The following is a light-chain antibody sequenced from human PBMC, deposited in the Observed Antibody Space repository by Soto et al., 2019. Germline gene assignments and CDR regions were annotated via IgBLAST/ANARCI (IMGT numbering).Light chain of an antibody. V-gene: IGKV1-33*01. J-gene: IGKJ4*01. CDR3: QPYDNLP. Sequence: DIQMTQSPSSLSASVGDRVTITCQASQDISNYLNWYQQKPGKAPKLLIYDASNLETGVPSRFSGGGSGTDFTFTISSLQPDDIATYYCQPYDNLPLGGGTKVEIK. CDR1: QDISNY. CDR2: DAS.